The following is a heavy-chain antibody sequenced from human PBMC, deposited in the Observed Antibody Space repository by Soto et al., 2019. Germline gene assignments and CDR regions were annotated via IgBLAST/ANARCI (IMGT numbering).Heavy chain of an antibody. D-gene: IGHD6-19*01. V-gene: IGHV4-30-2*01. Sequence: QVHLQESGSGLLKPSQTLSLTCSISGDSINSGGFSWTWIRQPPGKGLEWSGCISQSATTYYNPSLRSRVTISGDRSKSQFSLTLISVTAADTAEYFCARGIVLAGMHYFDSWGQGMLVTVSS. CDR1: GDSINSGGFS. CDR3: ARGIVLAGMHYFDS. CDR2: ISQSATT. J-gene: IGHJ4*02.